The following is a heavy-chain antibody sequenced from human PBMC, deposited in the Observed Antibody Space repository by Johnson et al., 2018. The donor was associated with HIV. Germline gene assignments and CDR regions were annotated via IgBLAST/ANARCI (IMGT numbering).Heavy chain of an antibody. Sequence: VQLVESGGGLVQPGGSLRLSCAASGFIFDDYGMSWVRQAPGKGLEWVSGINWNGGSTGYADSVKGRFTISSDNAKNSLYLQMNSLRAEDTALYYCARDRAAAGPDAFDIWGQGTMVTVSS. CDR1: GFIFDDYG. CDR2: INWNGGST. D-gene: IGHD6-13*01. V-gene: IGHV3-20*04. CDR3: ARDRAAAGPDAFDI. J-gene: IGHJ3*02.